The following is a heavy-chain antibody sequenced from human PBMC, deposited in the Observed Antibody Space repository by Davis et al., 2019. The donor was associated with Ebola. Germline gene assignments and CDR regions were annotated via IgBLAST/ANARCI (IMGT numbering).Heavy chain of an antibody. CDR3: ARHPLTGADSFDI. CDR2: IYYSGST. CDR1: GVFLTSSSLY. V-gene: IGHV4-39*01. Sequence: PSETLSLTCSVSGVFLTSSSLYWGWIRQPPGKGLEWIATIYYSGSTYYNPSLKSRVTISIDTYKDQFFLKLTSVTAADTALYFCARHPLTGADSFDIWGQGKMVTVSS. J-gene: IGHJ3*02. D-gene: IGHD1-26*01.